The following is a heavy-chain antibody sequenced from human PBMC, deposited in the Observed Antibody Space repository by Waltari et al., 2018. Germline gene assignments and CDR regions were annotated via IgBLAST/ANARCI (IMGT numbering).Heavy chain of an antibody. J-gene: IGHJ4*02. D-gene: IGHD2-21*01. CDR3: AKVECCGGFNYFDY. Sequence: EVQLLESGGGLVQPGGSLRLSCAASGFTFSSYAMSWVRQAPGKGLEVVSAISGSGGRTYYADSVKGRFTISRDNSKNTLYLQMNSLRAEDTAVYYCAKVECCGGFNYFDYWGQGTLVTVSS. V-gene: IGHV3-23*01. CDR2: ISGSGGRT. CDR1: GFTFSSYA.